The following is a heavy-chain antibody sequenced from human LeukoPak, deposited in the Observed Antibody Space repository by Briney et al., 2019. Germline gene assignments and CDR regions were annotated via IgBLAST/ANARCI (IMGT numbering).Heavy chain of an antibody. Sequence: SETLSLTCTVSGGSISSHYRSWIRQPPGKGLEWIGYIYYSGSTNYNPSLKSRVTISVDTSKNQFSLKLSSVTAADTAVYYCARMVGATRSSLGFDYWGQGTLVTVSS. D-gene: IGHD1-26*01. V-gene: IGHV4-59*11. CDR3: ARMVGATRSSLGFDY. CDR2: IYYSGST. J-gene: IGHJ4*02. CDR1: GGSISSHY.